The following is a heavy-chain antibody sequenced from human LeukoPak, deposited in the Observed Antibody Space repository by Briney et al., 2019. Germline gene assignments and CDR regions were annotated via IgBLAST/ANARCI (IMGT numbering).Heavy chain of an antibody. Sequence: ASVKVSCKASGGTFSSYAIRWVRQAPGQGLEWMGGIIPIFGTANYAQKFQGRVTITTDESTSTAYMELSSLRSEDTAVYYCARSPEGIVVVPAAMGWSGYYTYWGQGTLVTVSS. CDR1: GGTFSSYA. V-gene: IGHV1-69*05. CDR2: IIPIFGTA. J-gene: IGHJ4*02. D-gene: IGHD2-2*01. CDR3: ARSPEGIVVVPAAMGWSGYYTY.